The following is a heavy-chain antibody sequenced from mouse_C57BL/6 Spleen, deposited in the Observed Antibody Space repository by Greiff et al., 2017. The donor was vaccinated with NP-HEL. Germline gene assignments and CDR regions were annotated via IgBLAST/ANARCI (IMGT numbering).Heavy chain of an antibody. CDR2: IYPGSGST. CDR1: GYTFTSYW. CDR3: ARDYYVSSPYFDV. J-gene: IGHJ1*03. Sequence: QVHVKQPGAELVKPGASVKMSCKASGYTFTSYWITWVKQRPGQGLEWIGDIYPGSGSTNYNEKFKSKATLTVDTSSSTAYMQLSSLTSEDSAVYYCARDYYVSSPYFDVWGTGTTVTVSS. D-gene: IGHD1-1*01. V-gene: IGHV1-55*01.